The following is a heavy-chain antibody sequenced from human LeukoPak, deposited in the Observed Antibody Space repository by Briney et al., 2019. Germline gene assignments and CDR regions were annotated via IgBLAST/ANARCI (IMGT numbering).Heavy chain of an antibody. Sequence: PGGSLRLSCTASGFTFTDYYMNWIRQAPGKGPEWVSFISSSGSTIYYADSVKGRFTISRDTAKNSLYLQMNSLRAEDTAVYYCARERTPKPYYGSETFYRYFDYWGQGTLVTVSS. J-gene: IGHJ4*02. CDR3: ARERTPKPYYGSETFYRYFDY. V-gene: IGHV3-11*04. CDR1: GFTFTDYY. D-gene: IGHD3-10*01. CDR2: ISSSGSTI.